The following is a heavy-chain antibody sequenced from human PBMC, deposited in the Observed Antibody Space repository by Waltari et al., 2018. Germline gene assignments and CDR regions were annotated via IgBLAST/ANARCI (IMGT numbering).Heavy chain of an antibody. D-gene: IGHD3-22*01. J-gene: IGHJ3*02. CDR3: ARDRSSSGQNDAFDI. CDR2: IYSGGST. Sequence: EVQLVETGGGLIQPGGSLRLSCAASGFTVSSNYMSWVRPAPGKGLEWVSVIYSGGSTYYADSVKGRFTISRDNSKNTLYLQMNSLRAEDTAVYYCARDRSSSGQNDAFDIWGQGTMVTVSS. CDR1: GFTVSSNY. V-gene: IGHV3-53*02.